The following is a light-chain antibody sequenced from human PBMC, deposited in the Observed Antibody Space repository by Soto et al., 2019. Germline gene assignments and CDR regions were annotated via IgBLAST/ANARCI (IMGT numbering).Light chain of an antibody. CDR1: DIGSQS. V-gene: IGLV3-21*02. J-gene: IGLJ2*01. CDR2: HDG. Sequence: SYELTQPPSVSVAPGPTATLTCGGADIGSQSVHWYRQKPVQAPVLGVFHDGDRPSGIPDQFSVSHPGNAATLAISGVEVGDEADYYCQVWDSSSDLVVFGGGTKLTVL. CDR3: QVWDSSSDLVV.